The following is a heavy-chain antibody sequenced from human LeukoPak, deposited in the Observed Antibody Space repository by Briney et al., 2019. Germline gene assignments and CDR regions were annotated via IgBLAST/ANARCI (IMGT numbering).Heavy chain of an antibody. CDR3: ARIGYSSSCFDY. D-gene: IGHD6-13*01. Sequence: GGSLRLSCAASGSSFTNYWMSWVRQAPGKGLEWVTNIKQDGSVKYYVASVKGRFTISRDNAKSSVYLQINSLRVEDTAVYYCARIGYSSSCFDYWGQGTLVTVSS. CDR1: GSSFTNYW. V-gene: IGHV3-7*03. J-gene: IGHJ4*02. CDR2: IKQDGSVK.